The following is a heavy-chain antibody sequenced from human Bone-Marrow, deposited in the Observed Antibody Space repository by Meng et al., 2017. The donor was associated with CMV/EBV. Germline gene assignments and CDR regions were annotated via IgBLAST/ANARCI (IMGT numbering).Heavy chain of an antibody. CDR2: IGSSGTTI. V-gene: IGHV3-11*01. CDR1: GFTFSDYY. J-gene: IGHJ4*02. Sequence: GGSLRLSCVASGFTFSDYYMNWIRQAPGKGLEWVSCIGSSGTTIYYADSVKGRFTVSRDNAKNSLYLQMNSLRAEDTAVYYCARDPLIGGSGSYDYWGQGTLVTVTS. CDR3: ARDPLIGGSGSYDY. D-gene: IGHD3-10*01.